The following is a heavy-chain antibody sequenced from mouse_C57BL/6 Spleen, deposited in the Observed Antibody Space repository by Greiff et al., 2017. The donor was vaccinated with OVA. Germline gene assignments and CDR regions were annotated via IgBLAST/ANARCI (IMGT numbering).Heavy chain of an antibody. CDR2: ISDGGSYT. D-gene: IGHD1-2*01. CDR3: ARDNYGPYAMDY. V-gene: IGHV5-4*01. Sequence: EVHLVESGGGLVKPGGSLKLSCAASGFTFSSYAMSWVRQTPEKRLEWVATISDGGSYTYYPDNVKGRFTISRDNAKNNLYLQMSHLKSEDTAMDDCARDNYGPYAMDYWGQGTSVTVSS. J-gene: IGHJ4*01. CDR1: GFTFSSYA.